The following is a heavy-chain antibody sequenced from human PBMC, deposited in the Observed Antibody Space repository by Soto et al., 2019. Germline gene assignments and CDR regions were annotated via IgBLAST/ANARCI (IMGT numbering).Heavy chain of an antibody. V-gene: IGHV1-69*08. CDR2: IIPVLGVP. CDR3: AREVSTTVTTFDY. Sequence: QVHLVQSGAEVKKSGSSVKVSCKASGDTFNTYIISWVRQAPGQGLEWMGRIIPVLGVPSYAQKFQGRVTITADRSTNTAYMELTSLRSDDTAVYYCAREVSTTVTTFDYWGQGTLVTVSS. CDR1: GDTFNTYI. J-gene: IGHJ4*02. D-gene: IGHD4-17*01.